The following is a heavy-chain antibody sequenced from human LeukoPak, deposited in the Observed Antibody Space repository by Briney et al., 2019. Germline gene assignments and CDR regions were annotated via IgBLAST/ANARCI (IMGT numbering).Heavy chain of an antibody. J-gene: IGHJ4*02. CDR1: GFTFSDYY. D-gene: IGHD1-26*01. V-gene: IGHV3-11*04. Sequence: GGSLRLSCAASGFTFSDYYTGWIRQTSGKGLEWLSYISGNGKDINHGDSAKGRFTISRDNAKKSLYLQMNSLRVEDTAIYYCASGPQIREPAYWGQGALVTVSS. CDR2: ISGNGKDI. CDR3: ASGPQIREPAY.